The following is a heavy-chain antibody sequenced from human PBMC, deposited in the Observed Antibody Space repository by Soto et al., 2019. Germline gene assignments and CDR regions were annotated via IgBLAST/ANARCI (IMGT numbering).Heavy chain of an antibody. Sequence: SETLSLTCTVSGGSVSSGSYYWSWIRQPPGKGLEWIGYIYHSGSTNYNPSLKSRVTISVDTSKNQFSLKLSSVTAADTAVYYCASYYDSSGYPSFDYWGQGTLVTVSS. J-gene: IGHJ4*02. CDR2: IYHSGST. D-gene: IGHD3-22*01. CDR1: GGSVSSGSYY. CDR3: ASYYDSSGYPSFDY. V-gene: IGHV4-61*01.